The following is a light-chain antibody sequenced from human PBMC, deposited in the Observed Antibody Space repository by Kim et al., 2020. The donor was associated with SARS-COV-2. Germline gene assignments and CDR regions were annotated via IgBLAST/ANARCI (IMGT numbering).Light chain of an antibody. J-gene: IGLJ3*02. CDR1: SGHSSYA. CDR3: QTWGTGIRV. V-gene: IGLV4-69*01. Sequence: QLVLTQSPSASASLGASVKLTCTLSSGHSSYAIAWHQQQPEKGSRYLMKLNSDGSHNKGDGIPDRFSGSSSGAERYLTISSLQSEDEADYYCQTWGTGIRVFGGGTQLTVL. CDR2: LNSDGSH.